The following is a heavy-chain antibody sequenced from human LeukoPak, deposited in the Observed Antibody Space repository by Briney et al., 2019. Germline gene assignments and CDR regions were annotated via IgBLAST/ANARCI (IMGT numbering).Heavy chain of an antibody. D-gene: IGHD6-19*01. CDR3: ARLGGWSYYYYYMDV. V-gene: IGHV5-51*01. J-gene: IGHJ6*03. CDR1: GYSFTSYW. CDR2: IYAGEFDA. Sequence: GESLKISCKGSGYSFTSYWIGWVRQMPGKGLEWMGIIYAGEFDARYSPSFQGQVTISADKSISTAYLQWSSLKASDTAMYYCARLGGWSYYYYYMDVWGKGTTVTVSS.